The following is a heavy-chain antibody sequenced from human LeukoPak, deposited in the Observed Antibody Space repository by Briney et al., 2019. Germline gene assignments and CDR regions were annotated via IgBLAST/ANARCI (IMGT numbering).Heavy chain of an antibody. Sequence: GSSVKVSCKASGGTFSSYAISWVRQAPGQGLEWMGGIIPIFGTANYAQKFQGRVTITADESTSTAYTELSSLRSEDTAVYYCARERATYPSLFDYWGQGTLVTVSS. CDR2: IIPIFGTA. CDR1: GGTFSSYA. CDR3: ARERATYPSLFDY. J-gene: IGHJ4*02. V-gene: IGHV1-69*01.